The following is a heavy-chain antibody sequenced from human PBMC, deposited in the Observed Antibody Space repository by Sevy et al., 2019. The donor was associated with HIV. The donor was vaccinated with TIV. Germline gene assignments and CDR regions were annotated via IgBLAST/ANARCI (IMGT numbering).Heavy chain of an antibody. Sequence: GGSLRLSCAASTFSVTDNYMSWVRRAPGKGLEWVSTIYSGGSTFYADSVKGRFTISRGNSKNTLYLQMNSLRAEDTAVYYCARDRYYDASGYYYYYYGLDVWGQGTTVTVSS. CDR3: ARDRYYDASGYYYYYYGLDV. V-gene: IGHV3-66*01. J-gene: IGHJ6*02. CDR1: TFSVTDNY. CDR2: IYSGGST. D-gene: IGHD3-22*01.